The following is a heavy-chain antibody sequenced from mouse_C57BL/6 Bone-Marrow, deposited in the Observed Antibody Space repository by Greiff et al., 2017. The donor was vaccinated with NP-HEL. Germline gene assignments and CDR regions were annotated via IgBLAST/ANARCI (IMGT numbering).Heavy chain of an antibody. Sequence: EVQLVQSGGGLVQPGGSLSLSCAASGFTFTDYYMSWVRQPPGKALEWLGFIRNKANGYTTEYSASVKGRFTISRYNSQSILYLQMNALRAKDSDTSDCARGTVLTAMDYWGQGTSVTVSS. CDR3: ARGTVLTAMDY. J-gene: IGHJ4*01. CDR2: IRNKANGYTT. V-gene: IGHV7-3*01. D-gene: IGHD3-3*01. CDR1: GFTFTDYY.